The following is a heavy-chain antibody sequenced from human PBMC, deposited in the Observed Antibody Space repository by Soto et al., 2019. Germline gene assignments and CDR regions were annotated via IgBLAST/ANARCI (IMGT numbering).Heavy chain of an antibody. D-gene: IGHD6-6*01. J-gene: IGHJ4*02. CDR2: IKSKTDGGTI. CDR3: TTDSGYRRSSSYFDY. V-gene: IGHV3-15*01. Sequence: EVQLVESGGGLVKPGGSLRLSCAASGFTFSNAWMTWVRQAPGKGLEWVGRIKSKTDGGTIDYAALVKGRFTVSRNDSETTRYLQMNSLNTEDTAVYYCTTDSGYRRSSSYFDYWGQGTQVTVSS. CDR1: GFTFSNAW.